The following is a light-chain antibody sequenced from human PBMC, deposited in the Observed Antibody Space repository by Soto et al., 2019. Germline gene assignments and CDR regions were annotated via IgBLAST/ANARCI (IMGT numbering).Light chain of an antibody. CDR2: DAS. CDR1: QSISTW. CDR3: QQYNSYTT. J-gene: IGKJ2*01. V-gene: IGKV1-5*01. Sequence: DIQMTQSPSTLCAAVGDRVTITCRASQSISTWLAWYQQKPGKAPKLLIYDASSLQSGVPSRFSGHGSGTDFTLTISSLQPDDFATYYCQQYNSYTTFGQGTKADIK.